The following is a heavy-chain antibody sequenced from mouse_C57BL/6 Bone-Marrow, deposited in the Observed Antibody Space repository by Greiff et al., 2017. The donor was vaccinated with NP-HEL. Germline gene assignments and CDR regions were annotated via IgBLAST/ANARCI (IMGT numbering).Heavy chain of an antibody. CDR3: ASGSGNYLDY. CDR1: GYTFTDYY. D-gene: IGHD1-1*01. V-gene: IGHV1-76*01. CDR2: IYPGSGNT. Sequence: VQGVESGAELVRPGASVKLSCKASGYTFTDYYINWVKQRPGQGLEWIARIYPGSGNTYYNEKFKGKATLTAEKSSSTAYMQLSSLTSEDSAVYFCASGSGNYLDYWGQGTTLTVSS. J-gene: IGHJ2*01.